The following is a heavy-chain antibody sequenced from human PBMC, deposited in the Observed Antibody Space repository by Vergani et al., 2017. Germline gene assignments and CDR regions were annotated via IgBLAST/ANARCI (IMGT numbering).Heavy chain of an antibody. V-gene: IGHV4-30-4*08. CDR1: GSSIRNVNYY. J-gene: IGHJ4*01. Sequence: QVQLRESGPGLVKPQQTLSLTCSVSGSSIRNVNYYWSWIRQPPGKGLEWIGYIYYSGSTYYNPSLKSRVTISVDTSKNQFSLKLSSVTAADTAVYYCARETRVDIDMRHFDYWGQGTLVTVSS. D-gene: IGHD2-2*03. CDR3: ARETRVDIDMRHFDY. CDR2: IYYSGST.